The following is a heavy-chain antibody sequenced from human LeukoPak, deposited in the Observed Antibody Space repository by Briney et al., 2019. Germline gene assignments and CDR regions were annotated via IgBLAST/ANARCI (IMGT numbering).Heavy chain of an antibody. D-gene: IGHD5-12*01. CDR2: IYYSGST. Sequence: PSETLSLTCTVSGGSISSYYWSWIRQPPGKGLEWIGYIYYSGSTNYNPSLKSRVTISVDTSKNQFSLKLSSVTAADTAVYYCARRSIVATMHFDYWGQGTLVTVSS. V-gene: IGHV4-59*12. CDR1: GGSISSYY. J-gene: IGHJ4*02. CDR3: ARRSIVATMHFDY.